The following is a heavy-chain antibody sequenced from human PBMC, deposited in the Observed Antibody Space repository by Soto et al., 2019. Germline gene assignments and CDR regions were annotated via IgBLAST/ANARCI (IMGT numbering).Heavy chain of an antibody. CDR3: TTFVLMVYARALDAFDI. CDR2: IKSKTDGGTT. CDR1: GFTFSNAW. D-gene: IGHD2-8*01. Sequence: PGGSLRLSCAASGFTFSNAWMSWVRQAPGKGLEWVGRIKSKTDGGTTDYAAPVKGRFTISRDDSKNTLYLQMNSLKTEDTAVYYCTTFVLMVYARALDAFDIWGQGTMVTVSS. V-gene: IGHV3-15*01. J-gene: IGHJ3*02.